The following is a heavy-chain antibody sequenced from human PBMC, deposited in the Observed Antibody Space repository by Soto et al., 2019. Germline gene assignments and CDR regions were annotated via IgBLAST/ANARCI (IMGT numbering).Heavy chain of an antibody. V-gene: IGHV4-34*01. CDR2: INHSGST. CDR3: ARGLALVRVVTPRYNSACTYV. D-gene: IGHD3-10*01. CDR1: GGSFSGYY. Sequence: SETLSLTCAVYGGSFSGYYWSWIRQPPGKGLEWIGEINHSGSTNYNPSLKSRVTISVDTSKNQFSLKLSSVTAADTAVYYCARGLALVRVVTPRYNSACTYVWDQGTTVTVSS. J-gene: IGHJ6*02.